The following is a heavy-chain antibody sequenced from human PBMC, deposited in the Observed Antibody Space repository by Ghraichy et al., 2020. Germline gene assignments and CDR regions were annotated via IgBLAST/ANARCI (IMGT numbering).Heavy chain of an antibody. D-gene: IGHD6-13*01. V-gene: IGHV3-21*01. CDR1: GFIFSDYS. CDR3: VKSNPRSPTAAGSPLAW. J-gene: IGHJ4*02. CDR2: IDYSSTYI. Sequence: GGSLRLSCAGSGFIFSDYSMNWVRQAPGKGLEWVSSIDYSSTYIFHADSVKGRFTISRDNAKNSLYLQMNSLRAEDTAIYYCVKSNPRSPTAAGSPLAWWGQGTLVTVSA.